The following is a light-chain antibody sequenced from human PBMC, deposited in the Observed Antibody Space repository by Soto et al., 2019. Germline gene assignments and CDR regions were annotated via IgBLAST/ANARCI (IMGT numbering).Light chain of an antibody. CDR2: DAS. J-gene: IGKJ1*01. Sequence: ETMMTQSPDTLSVSLGERATLSCRASQSLRSSLAWYQQKPGQAPRLLIYDASTRATGIPARFSGSGSGTDFTLTISGLQSEDFEVYYCQKYNNWPQTFGQGTKV. CDR3: QKYNNWPQT. V-gene: IGKV3-15*01. CDR1: QSLRSS.